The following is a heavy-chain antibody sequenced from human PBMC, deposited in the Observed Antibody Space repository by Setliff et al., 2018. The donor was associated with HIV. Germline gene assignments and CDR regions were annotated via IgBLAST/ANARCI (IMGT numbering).Heavy chain of an antibody. V-gene: IGHV1-2*06. Sequence: ASVKVSCKASGYTFTGYFIHWVRQAPGQGLEWMGRINPNTGDTNYAQKFQGRVTMTRDTSTSTVYMELSSLRSEDTAVYYCARDPAPSSSASYFQHWGQGTPVTVS. CDR3: ARDPAPSSSASYFQH. J-gene: IGHJ1*01. CDR1: GYTFTGYF. CDR2: INPNTGDT. D-gene: IGHD6-6*01.